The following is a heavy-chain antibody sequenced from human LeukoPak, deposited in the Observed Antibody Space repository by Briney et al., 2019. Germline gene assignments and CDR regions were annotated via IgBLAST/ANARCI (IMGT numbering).Heavy chain of an antibody. V-gene: IGHV4-34*01. D-gene: IGHD3-16*01. J-gene: IGHJ3*02. Sequence: SETLSLTCAVYGGSFSGYYWSWIRQPPGKGLEWIGEINHSGSTNYNPSLKSRVTISVDTSKNQFSLKLNSVTPEDTAVYYCARAPTHWAKGGSAFDIWGQGTMVTVSS. CDR2: INHSGST. CDR1: GGSFSGYY. CDR3: ARAPTHWAKGGSAFDI.